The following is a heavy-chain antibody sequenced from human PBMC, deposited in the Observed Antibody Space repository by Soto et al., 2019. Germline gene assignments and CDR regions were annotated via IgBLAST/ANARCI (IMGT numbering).Heavy chain of an antibody. V-gene: IGHV1-69*01. J-gene: IGHJ6*02. CDR2: IVPIYGTR. D-gene: IGHD3-10*01. Sequence: QVQLVQSGAEVKKPGSSVKVSCKASGGTFSRYAFSWVRQAPGQGLEWMGGIVPIYGTRCFAQKFQGRLTMTADEPTRTAYMELSSLRSEDTAVYYCSRDLDYYGSGSHYYYGMGVWGQGTTVTVSS. CDR3: SRDLDYYGSGSHYYYGMGV. CDR1: GGTFSRYA.